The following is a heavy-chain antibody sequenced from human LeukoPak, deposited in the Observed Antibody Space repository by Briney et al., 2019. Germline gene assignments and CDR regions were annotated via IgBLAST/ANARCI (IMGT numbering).Heavy chain of an antibody. J-gene: IGHJ4*02. CDR2: ISPTGSTT. D-gene: IGHD6-13*01. Sequence: PGGSLRLSCAAPGFSFSGHWMHWARQLPGKGLAWVSRISPTGSTTSYADSVKGRFTVSRDNAKNTLYLQVNNLRAEDTAVYYCARGPSSNWSGLDFWGQGTLLTVSS. CDR3: ARGPSSNWSGLDF. V-gene: IGHV3-74*01. CDR1: GFSFSGHW.